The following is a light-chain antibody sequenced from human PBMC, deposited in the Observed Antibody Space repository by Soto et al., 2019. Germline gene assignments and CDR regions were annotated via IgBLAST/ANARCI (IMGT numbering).Light chain of an antibody. CDR2: DNH. V-gene: IGLV1-51*01. J-gene: IGLJ3*02. Sequence: QSVLTQPPSVSAAPGQKVTISCSGSSSNIGSNYISWYQQLPGTAHKLLIYDNHNRPSGIPDRFSVSKSVTSATLGITGLQTGDEADYYCGTWDSSLSTWVFGGGTKLTVL. CDR1: SSNIGSNY. CDR3: GTWDSSLSTWV.